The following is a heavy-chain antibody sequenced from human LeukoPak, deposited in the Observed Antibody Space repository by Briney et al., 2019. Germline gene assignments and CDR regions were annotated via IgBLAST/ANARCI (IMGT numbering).Heavy chain of an antibody. J-gene: IGHJ6*02. D-gene: IGHD1-7*01. CDR3: ARDDWNYKFTIYSYYYGMDV. Sequence: ASVKVSCKASGYTFTSYAMHWVRQAPGQRLEWMGWINAGNGNTRYSQKLQGRVTITRDTSANTVYMELSSLRSGDTAVYYCARDDWNYKFTIYSYYYGMDVWGQGTTVTVSS. CDR2: INAGNGNT. CDR1: GYTFTSYA. V-gene: IGHV1-3*01.